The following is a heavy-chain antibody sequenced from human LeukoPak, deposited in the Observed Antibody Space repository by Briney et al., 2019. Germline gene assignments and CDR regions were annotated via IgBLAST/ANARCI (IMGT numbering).Heavy chain of an antibody. Sequence: SETLSLTCSVSGGSIGSYHWNWIRQPSGKRLEWIGIVFNNGGTKHNPSLKSRVAISVDTSKNQFALKLSSVTAADTAVYYCAASYGGYVLDYWGQGALVIVSS. D-gene: IGHD5-12*01. CDR2: VFNNGGT. CDR1: GGSIGSYH. CDR3: AASYGGYVLDY. V-gene: IGHV4-59*01. J-gene: IGHJ4*02.